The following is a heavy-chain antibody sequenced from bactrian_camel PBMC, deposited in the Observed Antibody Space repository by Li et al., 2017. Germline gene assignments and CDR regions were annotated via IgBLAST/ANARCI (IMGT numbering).Heavy chain of an antibody. D-gene: IGHD1*01. CDR1: GNTGGAYC. Sequence: HVQLVESGGGSVQAGGSLKLSCAASGNTGGAYCMAWFRQGSDKGREGVAGIVVGVGRTYYDASVKGRFTISRDSANNTVYLQMISLKADDTAMYYCAAHMDRFICADEGRRKRPDFGVWGQGTQVTVS. J-gene: IGHJ6*01. CDR2: IVVGVGRT. V-gene: IGHV3S1*01. CDR3: AAHMDRFICADEGRRKRPDFGV.